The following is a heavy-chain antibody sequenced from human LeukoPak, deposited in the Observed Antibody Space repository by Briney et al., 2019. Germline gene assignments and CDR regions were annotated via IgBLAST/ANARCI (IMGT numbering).Heavy chain of an antibody. V-gene: IGHV3-53*01. Sequence: PGGSLRLSCAASGFTVSSTYMSWVRQAPGKGLEWVSVIYSGGSTYYADSVKGRFTISRDNSKNTLYLQMNSLRADDTAVYYCARDLRGNDYVWGSYPLLDPWGQGTLVTVSS. CDR1: GFTVSSTY. D-gene: IGHD3-16*02. CDR3: ARDLRGNDYVWGSYPLLDP. CDR2: IYSGGST. J-gene: IGHJ5*02.